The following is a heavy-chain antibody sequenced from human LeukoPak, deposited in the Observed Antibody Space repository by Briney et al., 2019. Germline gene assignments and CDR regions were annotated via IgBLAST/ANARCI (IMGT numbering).Heavy chain of an antibody. D-gene: IGHD2-2*01. J-gene: IGHJ4*02. CDR3: ARDEITQYQLLLTFDY. V-gene: IGHV3-21*01. CDR1: GFIVSSNY. Sequence: PGGSLRLSCAASGFIVSSNYMSWVRQAPGKGLEWVSSISGSSSYIYYADSVKGRFTISRDNAKNSLYLQMNSLRAEDTAVYYCARDEITQYQLLLTFDYWGQGTLVTVSS. CDR2: ISGSSSYI.